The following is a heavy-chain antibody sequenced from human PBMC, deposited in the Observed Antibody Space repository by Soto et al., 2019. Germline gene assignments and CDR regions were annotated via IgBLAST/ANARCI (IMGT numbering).Heavy chain of an antibody. Sequence: EVQLVESGGGLVQPGGSLRLSCAASGFTFSSHWMTWVRQAPGKGLEWVSHINEDGSEKYYMDSVKGRFTTARDNAKNALYLEMNTLRAEDTAVFYCARGYNSEYWGQGTLVTVSS. J-gene: IGHJ4*02. CDR3: ARGYNSEY. CDR1: GFTFSSHW. V-gene: IGHV3-7*01. D-gene: IGHD1-1*01. CDR2: INEDGSEK.